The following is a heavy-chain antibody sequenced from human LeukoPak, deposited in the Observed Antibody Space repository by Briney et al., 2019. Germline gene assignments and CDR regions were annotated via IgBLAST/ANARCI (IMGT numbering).Heavy chain of an antibody. CDR3: ARFHKRYNWNDRDAFDI. V-gene: IGHV4-39*07. Sequence: KASETLSLTCTVSGGSISSSSYYWGWIRQPPGKGLEWIGSIYHSGSTYYNPSLKSRVTIAVETSKNQFSLKPSSVTAADTAVYYCARFHKRYNWNDRDAFDIWGQGTMVTVSS. CDR2: IYHSGST. J-gene: IGHJ3*02. D-gene: IGHD1-20*01. CDR1: GGSISSSSYY.